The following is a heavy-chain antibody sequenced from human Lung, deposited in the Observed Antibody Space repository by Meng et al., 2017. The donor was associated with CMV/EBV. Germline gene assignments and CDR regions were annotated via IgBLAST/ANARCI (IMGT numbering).Heavy chain of an antibody. CDR1: GFTFSDYA. CDR2: IRNRAYGGTT. V-gene: IGHV3-49*04. Sequence: SXTASGFTFSDYAITWVRQAPGKGLEWVGLIRNRAYGGTTEYAASVRGRFTVSRDDSKNIAYLQMNSLKTEDTAVYSCVKEHLPVFGVGLPGDCWXQGTXVTVAS. J-gene: IGHJ4*02. CDR3: VKEHLPVFGVGLPGDC. D-gene: IGHD3-3*01.